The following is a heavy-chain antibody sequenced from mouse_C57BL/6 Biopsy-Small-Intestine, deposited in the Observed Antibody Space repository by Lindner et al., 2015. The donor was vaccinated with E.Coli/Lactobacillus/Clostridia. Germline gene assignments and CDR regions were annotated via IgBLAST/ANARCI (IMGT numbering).Heavy chain of an antibody. D-gene: IGHD2-1*01. CDR3: ARGDYGNYGNYFDY. V-gene: IGHV1-85*01. J-gene: IGHJ2*01. Sequence: VQLQESGPELVKPGASVKLSCKASGYTFTSYDINWVKQRPGQGLEWIGWIYPRDGSTKYNEKFKGKATLTVDTSSSTAYMELKSLTSEDSAVYYCARGDYGNYGNYFDYWGQGTTLTVSS. CDR2: IYPRDGST. CDR1: GYTFTSYD.